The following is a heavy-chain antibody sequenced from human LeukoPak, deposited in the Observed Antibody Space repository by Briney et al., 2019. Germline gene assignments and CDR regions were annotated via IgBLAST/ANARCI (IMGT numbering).Heavy chain of an antibody. CDR2: ISYAYCNE. V-gene: IGHV3-30*14. CDR1: GFIFDTYA. J-gene: IGHJ4*02. Sequence: SLRLSCTPSGFIFDTYAMHWVRQAPGKGLEWVALISYAYCNENYADSVKGRFTISRDNSKNTLFLQIDSLRVADTAVYYCARDPPFSSGWSQNFFDFWGQGTPVPVSS. CDR3: ARDPPFSSGWSQNFFDF. D-gene: IGHD6-19*01.